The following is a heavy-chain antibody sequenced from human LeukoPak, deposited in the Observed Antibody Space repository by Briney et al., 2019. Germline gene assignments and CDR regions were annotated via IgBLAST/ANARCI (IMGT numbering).Heavy chain of an antibody. CDR3: AREDIAVAGDFDY. CDR2: ISSSGSTI. J-gene: IGHJ4*02. V-gene: IGHV3-48*03. CDR1: GFTFSSYE. Sequence: PGGSLRLSCAASGFTFSSYEMNWVRQAPGKGLEWVSYISSSGSTIYYADSVKGRFTISRDNSKNTLYLQMNSLRAEDTAVYYCAREDIAVAGDFDYWGQGTLVTVSS. D-gene: IGHD6-19*01.